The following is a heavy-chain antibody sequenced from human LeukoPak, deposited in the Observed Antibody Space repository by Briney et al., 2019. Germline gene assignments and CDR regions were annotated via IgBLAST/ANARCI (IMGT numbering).Heavy chain of an antibody. CDR1: GGSISSGSYY. Sequence: SETLSLTCTVSGGSISSGSYYWSWIRQPAGKGLEWIGRIYTSGSTNYNPSLKSRVTISVDTSKNQFSLKLSSVTAADTAVYYCARVGTWLIPDYWGQGTLVTVSS. CDR2: IYTSGST. CDR3: ARVGTWLIPDY. J-gene: IGHJ4*02. D-gene: IGHD6-19*01. V-gene: IGHV4-61*02.